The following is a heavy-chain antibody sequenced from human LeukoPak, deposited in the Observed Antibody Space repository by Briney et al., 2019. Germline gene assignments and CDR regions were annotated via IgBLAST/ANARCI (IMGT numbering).Heavy chain of an antibody. Sequence: PGGSLRLSCAASGFTFSNYAMSWVRQAPGKGLEWVSAISGSGGSTYYADSVKGRFTISRDNSKNTLYLQMNSQRADDTAVYCCAKDTVITPRYFDYWGQGTLVTVSS. J-gene: IGHJ4*02. V-gene: IGHV3-23*01. CDR3: AKDTVITPRYFDY. CDR2: ISGSGGST. CDR1: GFTFSNYA. D-gene: IGHD4-17*01.